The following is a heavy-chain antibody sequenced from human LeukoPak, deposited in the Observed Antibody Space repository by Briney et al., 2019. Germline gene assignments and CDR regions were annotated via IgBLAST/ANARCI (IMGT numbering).Heavy chain of an antibody. V-gene: IGHV3-23*01. CDR2: ISGSGGST. Sequence: GGSLRLSCAASGFTFSSYAMSWVRQAPGKGLEWVSAISGSGGSTYYADSVKGRFTISRDNSKNTLYLQMNSLRAEDTAVYYCAKDSDANYYYYMDVWGKGTTVTVSS. CDR1: GFTFSSYA. J-gene: IGHJ6*03. D-gene: IGHD2-2*01. CDR3: AKDSDANYYYYMDV.